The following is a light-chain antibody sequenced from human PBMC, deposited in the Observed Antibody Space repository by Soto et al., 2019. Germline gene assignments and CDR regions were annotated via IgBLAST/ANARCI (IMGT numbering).Light chain of an antibody. CDR3: QQYYNTPHT. J-gene: IGKJ3*01. Sequence: DIMMTQPPDSLAVSLGERATINCKSSQSVLYSSNNKNFLTWYQQKPGHPPKLLIYWASTRESGVPDRFSGSGSGTDFTLTISGLQAEDVAVYYCQQYYNTPHTFGPGTKVDIK. CDR2: WAS. V-gene: IGKV4-1*01. CDR1: QSVLYSSNNKNF.